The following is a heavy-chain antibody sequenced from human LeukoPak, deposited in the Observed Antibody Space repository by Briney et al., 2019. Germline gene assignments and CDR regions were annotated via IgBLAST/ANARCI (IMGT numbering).Heavy chain of an antibody. Sequence: PGGSLRLSCVASGFTFNDYAMSWVRQAPGKGLEWVSAISDNGGDTKYADSVKGRFTISRDNSKNTLYLQMNSLRAEDTAVYYCAKIKGCSSTSCPHAFDIWGQGTMVTVSS. CDR3: AKIKGCSSTSCPHAFDI. CDR2: ISDNGGDT. CDR1: GFTFNDYA. J-gene: IGHJ3*02. D-gene: IGHD2-2*01. V-gene: IGHV3-23*01.